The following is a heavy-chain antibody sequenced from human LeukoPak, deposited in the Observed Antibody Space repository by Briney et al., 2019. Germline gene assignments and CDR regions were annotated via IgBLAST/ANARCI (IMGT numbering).Heavy chain of an antibody. J-gene: IGHJ5*02. CDR2: IYYSGST. CDR3: ARQWAMVRGVSWFDP. D-gene: IGHD3-10*01. V-gene: IGHV4-59*08. CDR1: GGSISSYY. Sequence: SETLSLTCTVSGGSISSYYWSWIRQPSGKGLEWIGYIYYSGSTNYNPSLKSRVTISVDTSKNQFSLKLSSVTAADTAVYYCARQWAMVRGVSWFDPWGLGTLVTVSS.